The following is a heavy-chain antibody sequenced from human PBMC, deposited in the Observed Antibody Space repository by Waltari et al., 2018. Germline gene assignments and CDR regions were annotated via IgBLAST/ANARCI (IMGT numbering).Heavy chain of an antibody. J-gene: IGHJ1*01. D-gene: IGHD1-26*01. CDR1: GFTFSDHY. V-gene: IGHV3-72*01. CDR3: SYSGSYKHFQD. CDR2: VRDKANRYTT. Sequence: EVQLVESGGGLVQPGGSLRLSCAASGFTFSDHYMDWVRQAPWKWLEWVGRVRDKANRYTTEYAASVKGRFTISRDDLKNSLFLQMNSLKTEDTAVYYCSYSGSYKHFQDWGQGTLVTVSS.